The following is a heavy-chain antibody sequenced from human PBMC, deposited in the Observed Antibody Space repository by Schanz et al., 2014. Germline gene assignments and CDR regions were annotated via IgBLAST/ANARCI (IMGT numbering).Heavy chain of an antibody. Sequence: EVQLVASGGGLVQPGGSLRLSCAASGFAVDNYYMSCVRQAPGRGLEWVSIIFTDGRTYYADSVKGRFTISRDSSKNTLFLQMNSLRTEDTAVYYCARLDPYCRSGTCSRAFDVWGQGTLVTVSS. CDR3: ARLDPYCRSGTCSRAFDV. J-gene: IGHJ4*02. D-gene: IGHD2-15*01. CDR2: IFTDGRT. V-gene: IGHV3-66*02. CDR1: GFAVDNYY.